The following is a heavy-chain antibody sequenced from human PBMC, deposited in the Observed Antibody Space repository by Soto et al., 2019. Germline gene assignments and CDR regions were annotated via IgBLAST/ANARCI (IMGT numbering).Heavy chain of an antibody. CDR3: ARCALIAALGY. V-gene: IGHV4-59*01. J-gene: IGHJ4*02. Sequence: SETLSLPCTVSAGSLSGYYWGWIRQPPGKGLEWIGSIYYSGSTTYNPSFRSRVPISVDTSKNPFSLKLSSVTAAAPPVSYCARCALIAALGYWGQGSLVTVYS. CDR2: IYYSGST. D-gene: IGHD2-15*01. CDR1: AGSLSGYY.